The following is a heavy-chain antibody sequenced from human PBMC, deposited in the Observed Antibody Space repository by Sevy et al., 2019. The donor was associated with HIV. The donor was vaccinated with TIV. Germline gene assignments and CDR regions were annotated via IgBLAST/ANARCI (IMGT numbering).Heavy chain of an antibody. V-gene: IGHV3-21*06. CDR2: ISGSSNYI. CDR3: ARGPPDGSYDYFDY. CDR1: GFTFSSYN. J-gene: IGHJ4*02. D-gene: IGHD1-26*01. Sequence: AGGSLRLSCAASGFTFSSYNMNWVRQAPGKGLEWVSSISGSSNYIYYAESLKGRFFISRDNAKNTLYLQMNSLRADDTAVYYCARGPPDGSYDYFDYWGQGTLVTVSS.